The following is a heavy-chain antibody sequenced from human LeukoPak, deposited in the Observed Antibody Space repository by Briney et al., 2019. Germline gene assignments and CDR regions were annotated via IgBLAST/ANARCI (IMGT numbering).Heavy chain of an antibody. V-gene: IGHV5-51*01. CDR3: ARRSIAAAAGFDP. CDR1: GYSFTSYW. CDR2: IYPGDSDT. J-gene: IGHJ5*02. Sequence: GESLKISCKGSGYSFTSYWIGRVRQMPGKGLEWMGIIYPGDSDTRYSPSFQGQVTISADKSISTAYLQWSSLKASDTAMYYCARRSIAAAAGFDPWGQGTLVTVSS. D-gene: IGHD6-13*01.